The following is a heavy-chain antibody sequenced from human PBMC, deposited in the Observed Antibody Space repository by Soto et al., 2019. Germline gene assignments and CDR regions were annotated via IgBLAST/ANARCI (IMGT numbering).Heavy chain of an antibody. CDR3: AKVRGAGTYYNYGMDV. J-gene: IGHJ6*02. CDR2: ISDSGGST. D-gene: IGHD1-1*01. V-gene: IGHV3-23*01. Sequence: EVQLLESGGGLVQPGGSLRLSCSASGFTFSSYALSWVRQAPGKGLEWVSTISDSGGSTYYADSVRGRFTISRDNSKNTWSLQMNSLRAEDTAVYYCAKVRGAGTYYNYGMDVWGQGTTVTVSS. CDR1: GFTFSSYA.